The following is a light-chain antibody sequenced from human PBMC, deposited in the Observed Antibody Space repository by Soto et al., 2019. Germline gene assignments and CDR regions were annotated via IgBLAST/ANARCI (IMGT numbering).Light chain of an antibody. CDR2: DAS. J-gene: IGKJ1*01. V-gene: IGKV1-27*01. Sequence: DIQMTQSPSSLSTPMGDRVIITCRASQGIGNRLAWYQQKPCEVPKLLIYDASTLHSGVPSRFSGSGSGTDFTLIISSLQPEDGATYYCQTYNRAPWTLGKGTKVEIK. CDR1: QGIGNR. CDR3: QTYNRAPWT.